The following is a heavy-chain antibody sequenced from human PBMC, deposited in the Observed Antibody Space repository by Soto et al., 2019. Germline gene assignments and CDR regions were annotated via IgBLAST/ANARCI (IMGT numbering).Heavy chain of an antibody. Sequence: EVQLVESGGGLVQPGRSLRLSCAASGFTFDGYAMHWVRQAPGKGPEWVSGITWNSGSRGYAASVEGRFTSSRDNAKNSLYLQMNSLRAEVTALYYCAKSEGDLEIRKTTVTTFWGAFHIWGQGTMVTVSS. CDR3: AKSEGDLEIRKTTVTTFWGAFHI. V-gene: IGHV3-9*01. J-gene: IGHJ3*02. CDR1: GFTFDGYA. CDR2: ITWNSGSR. D-gene: IGHD4-17*01.